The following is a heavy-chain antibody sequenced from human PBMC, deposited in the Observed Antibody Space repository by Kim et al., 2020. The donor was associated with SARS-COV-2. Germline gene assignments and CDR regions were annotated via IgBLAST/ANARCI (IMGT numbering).Heavy chain of an antibody. CDR1: GFTFNSYA. V-gene: IGHV3-48*03. CDR2: VGRSAART. Sequence: GGSLRLSCETSGFTFNSYAMSWVRQAPGKGPEWIAYVGRSAARTYYAASVKSRFIISRDSATNSIHPQMDSLRAEDTALYYCARDHPSEGVPLLGSWGHGVLVSVSS. CDR3: ARDHPSEGVPLLGS. D-gene: IGHD3-10*01. J-gene: IGHJ5*01.